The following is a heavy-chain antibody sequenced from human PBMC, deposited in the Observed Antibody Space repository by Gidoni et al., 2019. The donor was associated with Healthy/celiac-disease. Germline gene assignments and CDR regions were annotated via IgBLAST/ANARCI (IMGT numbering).Heavy chain of an antibody. J-gene: IGHJ4*02. V-gene: IGHV1-69*01. CDR3: ARDITMVRGVNSYVGY. CDR2: IIPIFGTA. CDR1: GGTVSRYA. Sequence: QVQLVQSGAEVKTPGSSVKVSCKASGGTVSRYAISWVRQAPGQGLEWLGGIIPIFGTAKYAQKFQGRVTITADEYTSTAYMELSSLRSEDTAVYYCARDITMVRGVNSYVGYWGQGTLVTVSS. D-gene: IGHD3-10*01.